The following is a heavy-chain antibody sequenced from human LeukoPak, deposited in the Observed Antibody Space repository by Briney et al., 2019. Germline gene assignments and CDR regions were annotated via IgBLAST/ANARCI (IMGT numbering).Heavy chain of an antibody. CDR2: ISSSSSYI. J-gene: IGHJ4*02. D-gene: IGHD3-22*01. Sequence: GGSLRLSCAASGFTFSSYSMNWVRQAPGKGLEWVSSISSSSSYIYYADSVKGRFTISRDNAKNSLYLQMNSLRAEDTAVYYCARASSGYLAHFDYWGQGTLVTVSS. CDR3: ARASSGYLAHFDY. V-gene: IGHV3-21*01. CDR1: GFTFSSYS.